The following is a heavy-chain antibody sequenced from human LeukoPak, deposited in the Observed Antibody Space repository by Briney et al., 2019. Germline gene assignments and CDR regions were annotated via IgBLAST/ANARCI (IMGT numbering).Heavy chain of an antibody. J-gene: IGHJ3*02. CDR1: GFTVSSNY. V-gene: IGHV3-30*02. Sequence: PGGSLRLSCAASGFTVSSNYMSWVRQAPGKGLEWVAFIRYDGSNKYYADSVKGRFTISRDNSKNTLYLQMNSLRAEDTAVYYCAKDSIAMAGLTYAFDIWGQGTMVTVSS. CDR3: AKDSIAMAGLTYAFDI. CDR2: IRYDGSNK. D-gene: IGHD6-19*01.